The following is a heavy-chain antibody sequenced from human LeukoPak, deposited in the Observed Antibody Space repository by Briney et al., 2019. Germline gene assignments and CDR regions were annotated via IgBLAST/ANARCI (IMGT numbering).Heavy chain of an antibody. CDR1: GGSMRSRSYY. CDR2: FYYSGST. J-gene: IGHJ4*02. CDR3: ARDARPYYYDSSGYYPFDY. V-gene: IGHV4-39*07. Sequence: PSETLSLTCTVSGGSMRSRSYYWGWIRQPPGKGLEWIGTFYYSGSTSYNPSLKSRVTISLDTSKNQFSLKLSSVTAADTAVYYCARDARPYYYDSSGYYPFDYWGQGTLVTVSS. D-gene: IGHD3-22*01.